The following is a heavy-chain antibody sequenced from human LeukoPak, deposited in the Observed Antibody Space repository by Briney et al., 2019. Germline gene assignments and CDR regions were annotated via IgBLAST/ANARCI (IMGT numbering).Heavy chain of an antibody. V-gene: IGHV3-23*01. D-gene: IGHD5-12*01. CDR3: AKTSRGNSGYDSPFDY. J-gene: IGHJ4*02. CDR2: FSGSGGHT. Sequence: GGSLRLSCAASGFPFSTYAMSWVRQAPGKGLEWVSGFSGSGGHTNYAESVKGRFTISRDNSKHTLYLQMNSLRAEDTAVYYCAKTSRGNSGYDSPFDYWGQGTLVTVSS. CDR1: GFPFSTYA.